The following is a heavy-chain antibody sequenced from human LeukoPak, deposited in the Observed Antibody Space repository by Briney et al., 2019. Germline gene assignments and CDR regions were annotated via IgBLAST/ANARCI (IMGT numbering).Heavy chain of an antibody. J-gene: IGHJ4*02. Sequence: SVKVSCKASGGTFSSYAISWVRQAPGQGLEWMGRIIPILGIANYAQKFQGRVTITADKSTSTAYMELSSLRSEDTAVYYCARVHHYYDSSGSLTKRYYFDYWGQGTLVTVSS. V-gene: IGHV1-69*04. D-gene: IGHD3-22*01. CDR1: GGTFSSYA. CDR2: IIPILGIA. CDR3: ARVHHYYDSSGSLTKRYYFDY.